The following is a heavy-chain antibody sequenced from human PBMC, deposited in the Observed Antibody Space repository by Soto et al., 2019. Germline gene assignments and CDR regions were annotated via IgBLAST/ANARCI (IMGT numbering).Heavy chain of an antibody. Sequence: HSETLSLTCTVSGGSISSGGYYWSWIRQHPGKGLEWIGYIYYSGSTYYNPSLKSRVTISVDTSKNQFSLKLSSVTAADTAVYYCARVGYYDFWSGKSDWFDPWGQGTLVTVSS. V-gene: IGHV4-31*03. CDR2: IYYSGST. CDR3: ARVGYYDFWSGKSDWFDP. CDR1: GGSISSGGYY. D-gene: IGHD3-3*01. J-gene: IGHJ5*02.